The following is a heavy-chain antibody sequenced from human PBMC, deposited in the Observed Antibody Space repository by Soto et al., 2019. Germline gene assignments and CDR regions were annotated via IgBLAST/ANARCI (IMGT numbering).Heavy chain of an antibody. Sequence: QVQLVQSGAEVKKPGSSVKVSCKASGGTFSSYAISWVRHAPGQGLELMGGIIPIFGTATYAQKFQGRVTITADESTSTAYMELSSLRSEDTAVYYCARGMIVVVPAAMGLYYYYYGMDVWGQGTTVPVSS. J-gene: IGHJ6*02. D-gene: IGHD2-2*01. CDR1: GGTFSSYA. CDR3: ARGMIVVVPAAMGLYYYYYGMDV. V-gene: IGHV1-69*01. CDR2: IIPIFGTA.